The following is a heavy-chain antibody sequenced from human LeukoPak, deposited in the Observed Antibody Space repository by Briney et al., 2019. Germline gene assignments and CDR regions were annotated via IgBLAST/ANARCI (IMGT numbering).Heavy chain of an antibody. D-gene: IGHD6-13*01. CDR1: GYSFTRYW. CDR3: ARHLSDPNSSSWGFDY. CDR2: IYPDDSDT. V-gene: IGHV5-51*01. Sequence: GESLKISCQASGYSFTRYWIGWVRQMPGKGLEWMGIIYPDDSDTRYSPSFQGQVTISADKSISTAYLLWNSLEASDTAMYYCARHLSDPNSSSWGFDYWGQGTQVTVSS. J-gene: IGHJ4*02.